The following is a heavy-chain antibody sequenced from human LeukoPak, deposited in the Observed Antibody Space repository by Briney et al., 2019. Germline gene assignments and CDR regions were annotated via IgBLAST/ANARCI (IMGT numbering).Heavy chain of an antibody. CDR3: ASGTRYCCSTRSYSGWCDT. V-gene: IGHV4-34*01. Sequence: SETLSLTCAAYGGSFSSYYLSWVRQPPGKGLEWMGEINHSGSTNYNPSLKRRVTISVDTSKNPFYLKLSSVTAEDTAVYYCASGTRYCCSTRSYSGWCDTWGQGTLVTVSS. D-gene: IGHD2-2*01. CDR2: INHSGST. CDR1: GGSFSSYY. J-gene: IGHJ5*02.